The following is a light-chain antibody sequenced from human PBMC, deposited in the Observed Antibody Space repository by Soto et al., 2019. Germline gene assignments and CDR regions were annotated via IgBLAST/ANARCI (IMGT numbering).Light chain of an antibody. CDR1: SSNIGGRT. Sequence: QSVLTQPPSASGTPGQRVTISCSGSSSNIGGRTVNWYQQLPGTAPKLLIYNNNQRPSGVPDRFSGSKSGTSASLAITGLQAEDETDYYCFSYTSSGTYVFGTGTKVTVL. V-gene: IGLV1-44*01. J-gene: IGLJ1*01. CDR2: NNN. CDR3: FSYTSSGTYV.